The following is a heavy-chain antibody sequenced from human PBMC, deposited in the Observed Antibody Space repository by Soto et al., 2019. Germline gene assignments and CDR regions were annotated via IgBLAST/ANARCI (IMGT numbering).Heavy chain of an antibody. CDR2: IYYSGST. CDR3: ARRPLAYFGY. CDR1: GGSISSYY. V-gene: IGHV4-59*08. D-gene: IGHD6-13*01. J-gene: IGHJ4*02. Sequence: PSETLSLTCTVSGGSISSYYWSWIRQPPGKGLEWIGYIYYSGSTNYNPSLKSRVTISVDTSKNQFSLKLSSVTAADTAVYFCARRPLAYFGYWGRGTQVTVSS.